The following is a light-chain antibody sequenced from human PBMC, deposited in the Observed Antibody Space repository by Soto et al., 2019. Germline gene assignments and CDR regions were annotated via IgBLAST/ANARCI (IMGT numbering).Light chain of an antibody. CDR1: QSISNY. CDR2: AAS. V-gene: IGKV1-39*01. CDR3: QQYNNWPLT. Sequence: DIPMTQSPYSLSASVGDRVTITCRASQSISNYLNWYQQKPGKAPRLLIHAASSLQSGVPSRFSGSGSGTDFTLTISSLQPEDFAIYYCQQYNNWPLTFGGGTKVEIK. J-gene: IGKJ4*01.